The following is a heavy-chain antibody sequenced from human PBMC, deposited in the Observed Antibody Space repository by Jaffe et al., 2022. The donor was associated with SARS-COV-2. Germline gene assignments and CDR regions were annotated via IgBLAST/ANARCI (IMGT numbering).Heavy chain of an antibody. V-gene: IGHV3-30-3*01. Sequence: QVQLVESGGGVVQPGRSLRLSCAASGFTFSSYAMHWVRQAPGKGLEWVAVISYDGSNKYYADSVKGRFTISRDNSKNTLYLQMNSLRAEDTAVYYCARVSLYCSSTSCYNYYYYGMDVWGQGTTVTVSS. CDR1: GFTFSSYA. D-gene: IGHD2-2*01. CDR3: ARVSLYCSSTSCYNYYYYGMDV. J-gene: IGHJ6*02. CDR2: ISYDGSNK.